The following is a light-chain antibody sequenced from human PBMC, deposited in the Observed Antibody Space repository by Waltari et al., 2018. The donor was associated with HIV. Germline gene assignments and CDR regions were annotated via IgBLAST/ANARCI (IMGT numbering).Light chain of an antibody. V-gene: IGLV1-40*01. Sequence: QSVLPQPPSVSGAPGQRVTISCTGSTSNIGAAYDAHWYQQIPGTAPKLHISGNKNRPPGVPDRFSASRSGTAASLSMTGLQAEDEADYFCQSYDITLSASVVFGGGTKLTVL. J-gene: IGLJ2*01. CDR3: QSYDITLSASVV. CDR2: GNK. CDR1: TSNIGAAYD.